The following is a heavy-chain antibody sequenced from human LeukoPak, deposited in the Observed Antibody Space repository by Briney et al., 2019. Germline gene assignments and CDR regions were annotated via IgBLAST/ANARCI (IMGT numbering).Heavy chain of an antibody. V-gene: IGHV4-30-2*01. CDR2: INHSGST. CDR3: ARGKSGLFGELLRGSWFDP. Sequence: PSETLSLTCAVSGGSISSGGYSWTWIRQPPGKGLEWIGEINHSGSTNYNPSLKSRVTISVDTSKNQFSLKLSSVTAADTAVYYCARGKSGLFGELLRGSWFDPWGQGTLVTVSS. J-gene: IGHJ5*02. D-gene: IGHD3-10*02. CDR1: GGSISSGGYS.